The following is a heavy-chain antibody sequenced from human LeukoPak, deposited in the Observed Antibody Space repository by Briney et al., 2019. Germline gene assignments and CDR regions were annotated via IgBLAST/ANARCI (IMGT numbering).Heavy chain of an antibody. CDR2: INPNSGGT. CDR3: ATGALYSSSWYWYYFDY. D-gene: IGHD6-13*01. J-gene: IGHJ4*02. CDR1: GYTFTGYY. V-gene: IGHV1-2*02. Sequence: ASVKVSCKASGYTFTGYYMHWVRQAPGQGLEWMGWINPNSGGTNYAQKFQGRVTMTRDTSISTAYMELSRLRSDDTAVYYCATGALYSSSWYWYYFDYWGQGTLVTVSS.